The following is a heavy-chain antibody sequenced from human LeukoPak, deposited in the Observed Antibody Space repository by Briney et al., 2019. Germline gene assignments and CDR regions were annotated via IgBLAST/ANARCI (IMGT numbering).Heavy chain of an antibody. V-gene: IGHV3-53*01. CDR2: IYSGGST. D-gene: IGHD4/OR15-4a*01. CDR1: GFTVSSYS. CDR3: ARRAGAYSHPYDY. Sequence: PGGPLTHSRTLSGFTVSSYSMIWVRQSPGKGLVWVSFIYSGGSTHFSDFVKGRFTISRGNSKKNLDLQMNSPEAEEPAGIYLARRAGAYSHPYDYWGQGILVTVSS. J-gene: IGHJ4*02.